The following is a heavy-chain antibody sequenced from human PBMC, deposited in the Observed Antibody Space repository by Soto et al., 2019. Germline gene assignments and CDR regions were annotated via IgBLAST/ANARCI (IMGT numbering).Heavy chain of an antibody. D-gene: IGHD7-27*01. CDR2: IYNGGTT. Sequence: QVQLQESGPILVKPSQTLSLTCTVSGGSISSVYDCWSWIRQSPDKGLEWIGHIYNGGTTYNNPSLSLLCTVSVDTSKNPFSLLLRCVTAADAVVYFCASGPSGDKVDFWGQGTLVTVSS. CDR3: ASGPSGDKVDF. J-gene: IGHJ4*02. V-gene: IGHV4-30-4*01. CDR1: GGSISSVYDC.